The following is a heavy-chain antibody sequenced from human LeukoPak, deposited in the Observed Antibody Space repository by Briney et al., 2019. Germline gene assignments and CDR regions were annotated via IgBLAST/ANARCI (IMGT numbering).Heavy chain of an antibody. D-gene: IGHD2-21*01. V-gene: IGHV3-23*01. CDR3: AKDRAYSGSFDY. CDR2: ISGSGGST. Sequence: GGSLRLSCAASGFTFSYAMSWVRQAPGKGLEWVSAISGSGGSTYYADSVKGRFTISRDTSKNTLYLQMNSLRAEDTAVYYCAKDRAYSGSFDYWGQGTLVTVSS. J-gene: IGHJ4*02. CDR1: GFTFSYA.